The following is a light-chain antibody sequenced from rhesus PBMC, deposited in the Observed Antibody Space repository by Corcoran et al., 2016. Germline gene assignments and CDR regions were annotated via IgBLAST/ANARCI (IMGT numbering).Light chain of an antibody. CDR1: QGISSW. J-gene: IGKJ1*01. CDR2: KAS. Sequence: DIQMTQSPSSLSASVGDTVTITRRASQGISSWLAWYQQKPGKAPKLLFYKASSLQSGVPSRFSGSGSGTDFTLTISSLQSEDFATYYCQQYSSRPRAFGQGTKVEIK. CDR3: QQYSSRPRA. V-gene: IGKV1-22*01.